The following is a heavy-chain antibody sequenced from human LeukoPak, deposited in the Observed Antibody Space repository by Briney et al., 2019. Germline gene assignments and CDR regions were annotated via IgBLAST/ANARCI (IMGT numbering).Heavy chain of an antibody. CDR1: GFTFSSYA. V-gene: IGHV3-23*01. CDR3: GRDPNGDFIGPFDM. J-gene: IGHJ3*02. D-gene: IGHD4-17*01. CDR2: ISGSGGST. Sequence: GGSLRLSCAASGFTFSSYAMSWVRQAPGKGLEWVSAISGSGGSTYYADSVKDRFTISRDNSKNTLYLQMNSLRAEDTAVYYCGRDPNGDFIGPFDMRGQGTVVTVSS.